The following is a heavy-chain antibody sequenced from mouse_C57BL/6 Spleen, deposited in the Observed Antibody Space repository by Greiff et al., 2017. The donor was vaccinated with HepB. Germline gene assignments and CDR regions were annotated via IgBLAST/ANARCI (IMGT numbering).Heavy chain of an antibody. CDR3: ARRDDYSWFAY. V-gene: IGHV1-55*01. CDR2: IYPGSGST. J-gene: IGHJ3*01. CDR1: GYTFTSYW. Sequence: QVQLKQSGAELVKPGASVKMSCKASGYTFTSYWITWVKQRPGQGLEWIGDIYPGSGSTNYNEKFKSKATLTVDTSSSTAYMQLSSLTSEDSAVYYCARRDDYSWFAYWGQGTLVTVSA. D-gene: IGHD2-4*01.